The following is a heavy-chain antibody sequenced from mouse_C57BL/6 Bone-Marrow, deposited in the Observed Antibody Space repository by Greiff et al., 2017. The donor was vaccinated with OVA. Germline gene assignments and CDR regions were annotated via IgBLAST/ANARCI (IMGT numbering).Heavy chain of an antibody. CDR1: GYTFTNYW. CDR3: ARLGPHIMDY. V-gene: IGHV1-63*01. D-gene: IGHD1-3*01. CDR2: IYPGGGYT. J-gene: IGHJ4*01. Sequence: QVQLKESGAELVRPGTSVKMSCKASGYTFTNYWIGWAKQRPGHGLEWIGDIYPGGGYTNYNEKFKGKATLTADKSSSTAYMQFSSLTSEDSAIYYCARLGPHIMDYWGQGTSVTVSS.